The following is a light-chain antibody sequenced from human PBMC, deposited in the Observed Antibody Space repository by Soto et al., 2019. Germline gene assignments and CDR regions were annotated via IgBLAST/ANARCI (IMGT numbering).Light chain of an antibody. CDR2: EVN. Sequence: QSVLTQPPSASGSPGQSVTISCTGTSIDVGGYNYVSWYQQHPGKAPKVMIYEVNKRPSGVPNRFSGSKSGNTASLTFSWLQSEVEAEYCCTLYTYMWGSTYMFGSGTKVTVL. J-gene: IGLJ1*01. CDR1: SIDVGGYNY. CDR3: TLYTYMWGSTYM. V-gene: IGLV2-8*01.